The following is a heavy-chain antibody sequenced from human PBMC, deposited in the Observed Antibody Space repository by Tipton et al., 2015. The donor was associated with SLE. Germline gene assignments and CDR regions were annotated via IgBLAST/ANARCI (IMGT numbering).Heavy chain of an antibody. J-gene: IGHJ6*03. CDR2: IYHRGST. CDR1: GYSIRSGYY. V-gene: IGHV4-38-2*01. CDR3: ARGYSSRWGLYYYYYMDV. D-gene: IGHD6-13*01. Sequence: TLSLTCDVSGYSIRSGYYWGWIRQPPGKGLEWIGSIYHRGSTYYNPSLKSRVTISVDTSKNQFSLKLRSVTAADTAVYYCARGYSSRWGLYYYYYMDVWGKGTTVTVSS.